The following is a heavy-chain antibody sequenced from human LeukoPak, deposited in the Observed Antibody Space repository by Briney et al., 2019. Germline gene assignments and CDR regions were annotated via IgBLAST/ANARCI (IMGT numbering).Heavy chain of an antibody. D-gene: IGHD2-15*01. CDR1: GFTFSSYA. CDR2: ISSNGGST. V-gene: IGHV3-64*01. Sequence: GGSLRLSCAASGFTFSSYAMHWVRQAPGKGLEYVSAISSNGGSTYYANSVKGRFTISRDNSKNTLYLQMGSLRAEDMAVYYCARGYCSGGSCYSYYYNYMDVWGKGTTVTVSS. J-gene: IGHJ6*03. CDR3: ARGYCSGGSCYSYYYNYMDV.